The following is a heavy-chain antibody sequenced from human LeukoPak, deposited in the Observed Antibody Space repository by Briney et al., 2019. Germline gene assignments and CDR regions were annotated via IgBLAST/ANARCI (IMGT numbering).Heavy chain of an antibody. CDR3: ASGKWELLPPFDY. V-gene: IGHV3-30*04. Sequence: GRSLRLSCAASGFTFSTYAMHWVRRAPGKGLEWVAVISYDGSSKYYADSVKGRFTISRDNSKNTLYLQMNSLRAEDTAVYYCASGKWELLPPFDYWGQGTLVTVSS. CDR2: ISYDGSSK. D-gene: IGHD1-26*01. J-gene: IGHJ4*02. CDR1: GFTFSTYA.